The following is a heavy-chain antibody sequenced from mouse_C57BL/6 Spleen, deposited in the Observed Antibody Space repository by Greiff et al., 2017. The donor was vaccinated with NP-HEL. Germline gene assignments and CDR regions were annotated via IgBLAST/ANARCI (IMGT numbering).Heavy chain of an antibody. CDR3: ARGGTAQATSFAY. J-gene: IGHJ3*01. CDR1: GYAFTNYL. D-gene: IGHD3-2*02. V-gene: IGHV1-54*01. Sequence: QVQLKESGAELVRPGTSVKVSCKASGYAFTNYLIEWVKQRPGQGLEWIGVINPGSGGTNYNEKFKGKATLTADKSSSTAYMQLSSLTSEDSAVYFCARGGTAQATSFAYWGQGTLVTVSA. CDR2: INPGSGGT.